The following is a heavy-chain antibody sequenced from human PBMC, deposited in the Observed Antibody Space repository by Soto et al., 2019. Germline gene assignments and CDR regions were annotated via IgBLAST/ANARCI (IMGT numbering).Heavy chain of an antibody. V-gene: IGHV4-59*12. CDR2: IYYSGST. Sequence: TSETLSLTCTVSGGSISSYYWSWIRQPPGKGLEWIGYIYYSGSTNYNPSLKSRVTISVDTSKNQFSLKLSSVTAADTAVYYCGRGQIAVARSFDYWGQGTLVTVSS. CDR3: GRGQIAVARSFDY. CDR1: GGSISSYY. D-gene: IGHD6-19*01. J-gene: IGHJ4*02.